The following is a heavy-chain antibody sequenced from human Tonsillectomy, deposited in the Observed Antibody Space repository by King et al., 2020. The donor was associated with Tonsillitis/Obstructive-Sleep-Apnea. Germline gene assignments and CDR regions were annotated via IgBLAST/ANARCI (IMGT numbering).Heavy chain of an antibody. CDR2: INHSGST. J-gene: IGHJ4*02. CDR3: AGQNLWGYYLDY. Sequence: VQLQQWGAGLLKPSETLSLTCAVYGGSFSGYNWTWIRQPPGKGLEWIGEINHSGSTTYDPSLKSRVTISLDTSKNQFSLKLSSVTAADTAVYYCAGQNLWGYYLDYWGQRTPVTVSS. D-gene: IGHD7-27*01. CDR1: GGSFSGYN. V-gene: IGHV4-34*01.